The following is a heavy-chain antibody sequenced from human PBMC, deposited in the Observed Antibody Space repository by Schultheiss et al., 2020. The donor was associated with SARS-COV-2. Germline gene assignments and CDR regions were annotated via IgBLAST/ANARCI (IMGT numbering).Heavy chain of an antibody. CDR2: IGTAGDT. Sequence: GGSLRLSCAACGFTFSSYDMHWVRQATGKGLEWVSAIGTAGDTYYPGSVKGQFTISRENAKNSLYLQMNSLRAEDTAVYYCARVPNYPGTVYFDYWGQGTTVTVSS. V-gene: IGHV3-13*03. D-gene: IGHD1-14*01. CDR3: ARVPNYPGTVYFDY. CDR1: GFTFSSYD. J-gene: IGHJ4*02.